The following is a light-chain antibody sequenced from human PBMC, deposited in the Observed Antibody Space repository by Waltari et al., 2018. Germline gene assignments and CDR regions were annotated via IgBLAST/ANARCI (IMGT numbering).Light chain of an antibody. CDR2: KTF. J-gene: IGKJ1*01. CDR3: QQYNTYSPPWT. CDR1: HSISDS. V-gene: IGKV1-5*03. Sequence: DVQMTQSPSTLSASVGDRVTITCRASHSISDSLAWYQQKPGEAPKLLIYKTFTLKSGVPSRFSGSGSGTEFTLTISSLQPDDFATYYCQQYNTYSPPWTFGQGTKVEI.